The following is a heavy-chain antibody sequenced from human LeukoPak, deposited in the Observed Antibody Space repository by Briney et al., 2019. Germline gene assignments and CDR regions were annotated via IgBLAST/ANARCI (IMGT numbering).Heavy chain of an antibody. Sequence: SETLSLTCAVYGGSFSGYYWSWIRQPPEKGLEWIGEINHSGSTNYNPSLKSRVTISVDTSKNQFSLKLSSVTAAETAVYYCARGPRIAVAGTGGWFDPWGQGTLVTVSS. J-gene: IGHJ5*02. CDR3: ARGPRIAVAGTGGWFDP. D-gene: IGHD6-19*01. CDR2: INHSGST. CDR1: GGSFSGYY. V-gene: IGHV4-34*01.